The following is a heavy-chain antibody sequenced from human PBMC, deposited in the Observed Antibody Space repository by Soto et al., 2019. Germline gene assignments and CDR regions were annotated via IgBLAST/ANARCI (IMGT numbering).Heavy chain of an antibody. CDR3: ARSTMVTKRYFQH. Sequence: PVGSLRLSCAGSGFTFSNFPLHWVRHSPGKGLEWVAVISFDGANKYYADSVKGRFALSRDNSKNTVFLQMNSLRGDDTAIYYCARSTMVTKRYFQHWGQGTQVTVSS. D-gene: IGHD2-8*01. CDR2: ISFDGANK. J-gene: IGHJ1*01. CDR1: GFTFSNFP. V-gene: IGHV3-30*09.